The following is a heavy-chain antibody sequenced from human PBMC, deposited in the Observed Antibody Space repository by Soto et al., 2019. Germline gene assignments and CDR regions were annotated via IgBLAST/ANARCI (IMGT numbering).Heavy chain of an antibody. D-gene: IGHD3-22*01. CDR3: AREAINSSGYSHYFQH. J-gene: IGHJ1*01. CDR1: GYTFTHYH. V-gene: IGHV1-46*01. Sequence: GASVKVSCKASGYTFTHYHVYWVRQAPGRGLEWLGMINPSGGSTAYAQNLQGRVTMTRDTSTNTVYMELSSLRSEDTAVYYCAREAINSSGYSHYFQHWGQGTLVTVSS. CDR2: INPSGGST.